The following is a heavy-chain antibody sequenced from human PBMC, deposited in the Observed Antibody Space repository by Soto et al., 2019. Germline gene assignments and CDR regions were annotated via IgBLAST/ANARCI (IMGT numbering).Heavy chain of an antibody. CDR2: IYPSGGST. Sequence: ASVKVSCKASGYTFTNCYMHWVRQAPGQGLEWMGIIYPSGGSTRNAQKFQGRVTMTRDTSTSTVYMELSSLRSEDTAVYYCARDFSGHMDYWGRGTLVTVSS. D-gene: IGHD3-10*01. CDR1: GYTFTNCY. V-gene: IGHV1-46*01. CDR3: ARDFSGHMDY. J-gene: IGHJ4*02.